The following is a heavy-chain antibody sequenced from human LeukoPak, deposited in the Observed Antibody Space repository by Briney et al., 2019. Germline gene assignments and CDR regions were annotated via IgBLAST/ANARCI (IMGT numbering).Heavy chain of an antibody. V-gene: IGHV4-59*12. Sequence: PSETLSLTCTVSGGSISSYYWSWIRQPPGKGLEWIGYIYYSGSTNYNPSLKSRVTISVDTSKNQFSLKLSSVTAADTAVYYCARVGAAGTEKYFQHWGQGTLVTVSS. CDR3: ARVGAAGTEKYFQH. D-gene: IGHD6-13*01. J-gene: IGHJ1*01. CDR2: IYYSGST. CDR1: GGSISSYY.